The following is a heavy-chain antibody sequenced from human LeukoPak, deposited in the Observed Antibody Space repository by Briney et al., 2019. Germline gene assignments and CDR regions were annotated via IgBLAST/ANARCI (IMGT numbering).Heavy chain of an antibody. J-gene: IGHJ4*02. V-gene: IGHV3-23*01. CDR1: GFSFSSYA. Sequence: GGSLRLSCAASGFSFSSYAMTWARQAPVKGLEWVSAISGDGTRTYYADSVKGRFTISRDNSKDTLYLQMNSLRAEDTAVYYCARNENSGWGYFDYWGQGTLVTVSS. D-gene: IGHD5-12*01. CDR3: ARNENSGWGYFDY. CDR2: ISGDGTRT.